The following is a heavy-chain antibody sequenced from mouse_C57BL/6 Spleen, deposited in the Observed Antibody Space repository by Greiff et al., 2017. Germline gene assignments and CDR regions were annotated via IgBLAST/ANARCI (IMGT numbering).Heavy chain of an antibody. Sequence: QVQLQQSGPELVKPGASVKISCKASGYAFSSSWMNWVKQRPGKGLEWIGRIYPGDGDTNYNGKFKGKATLTADKSSSTAYMQLSSLTSEDSAVYFCAREGGLGGFYYAMDYWGQGTSDTVSS. CDR2: IYPGDGDT. CDR3: AREGGLGGFYYAMDY. D-gene: IGHD4-1*01. V-gene: IGHV1-82*01. CDR1: GYAFSSSW. J-gene: IGHJ4*01.